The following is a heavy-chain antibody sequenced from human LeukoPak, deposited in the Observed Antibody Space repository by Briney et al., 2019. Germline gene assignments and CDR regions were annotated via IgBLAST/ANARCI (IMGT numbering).Heavy chain of an antibody. CDR3: AREVVVPAAMAYFDY. V-gene: IGHV4-61*02. J-gene: IGHJ4*02. Sequence: SETLSLTCTVSGGSISSGSYYWSWIRQPAGKGLEWIGRIYTSGSTNYNPSLKSRVTISVDTSKNQFSLKLSSVTAADTAVYYCAREVVVPAAMAYFDYWGQGTLVTVSS. D-gene: IGHD2-2*01. CDR1: GGSISSGSYY. CDR2: IYTSGST.